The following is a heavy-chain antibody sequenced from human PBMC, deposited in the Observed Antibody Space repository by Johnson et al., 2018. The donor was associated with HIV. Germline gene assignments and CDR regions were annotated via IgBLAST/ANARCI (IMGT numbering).Heavy chain of an antibody. CDR3: ASSWFGELSYAFDI. CDR2: IKQDGSEK. J-gene: IGHJ3*02. CDR1: GFTFSSYW. Sequence: VHLVESGGGLVQPGGSLRLSCAASGFTFSSYWMSWVRQAPGKGLEWVANIKQDGSEKYYVDSVKGRFTISRDNAKNSLYLQMNSLRAEDTAVYYCASSWFGELSYAFDIWGQGTMVTVSS. V-gene: IGHV3-7*01. D-gene: IGHD3-10*01.